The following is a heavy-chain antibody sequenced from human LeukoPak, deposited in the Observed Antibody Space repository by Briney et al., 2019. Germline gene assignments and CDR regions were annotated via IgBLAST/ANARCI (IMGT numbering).Heavy chain of an antibody. CDR1: GFTFSSYG. J-gene: IGHJ4*02. V-gene: IGHV3-30*02. D-gene: IGHD2-2*01. CDR2: IHFDGSTK. Sequence: QPGGSLRLSCAASGFTFSSYGMHSVRQAPGKGQEWVAFIHFDGSTKYSGDSVQGRFTISRDNSRNILYLQMDNLRPEDTAFYYCAKDQCTRTSCDGYPGYWGQGTLVTVSS. CDR3: AKDQCTRTSCDGYPGY.